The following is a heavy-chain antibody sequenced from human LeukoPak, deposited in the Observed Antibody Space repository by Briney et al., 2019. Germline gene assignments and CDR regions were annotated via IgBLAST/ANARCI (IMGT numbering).Heavy chain of an antibody. Sequence: SETLSLTCTVSGGSISSYYWSWIRQPPGKGLEWLGYIYYSGSTNYNPSLKSRVTISVDTSKNQFSLKLSSVTAADTAVYYCARGGPLYYYGSGSYYQIYYYYYYMDVWGKGTTVTISS. V-gene: IGHV4-59*01. D-gene: IGHD3-10*01. J-gene: IGHJ6*03. CDR1: GGSISSYY. CDR2: IYYSGST. CDR3: ARGGPLYYYGSGSYYQIYYYYYYMDV.